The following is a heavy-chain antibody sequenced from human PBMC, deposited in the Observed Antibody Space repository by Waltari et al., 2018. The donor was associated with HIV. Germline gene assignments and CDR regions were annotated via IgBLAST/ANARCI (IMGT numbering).Heavy chain of an antibody. D-gene: IGHD2-15*01. V-gene: IGHV3-74*01. CDR1: GFTFHTYW. CDR2: MKSDGTTR. Sequence: EVQLVESGGGLVQPGGYLRLSCAASGFTFHTYWMHWLRQVPGKGLVLVARMKSDGTTRSYADSVKGRFTISRDNAKNTLYVEMNSLRADDTAVYYCASSGVYAHDAFKIWGQGTKVIVSS. CDR3: ASSGVYAHDAFKI. J-gene: IGHJ3*02.